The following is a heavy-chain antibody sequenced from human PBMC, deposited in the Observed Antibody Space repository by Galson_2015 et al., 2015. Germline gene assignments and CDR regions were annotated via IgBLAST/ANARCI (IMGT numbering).Heavy chain of an antibody. Sequence: ISSSGSTIYYADSVKGRFTISRDNAKNTAYLQMNSLKTEDTAVYYCTRIVTGTTGVGPDYWGQGTLVTVSS. D-gene: IGHD1-20*01. V-gene: IGHV3-11*01. CDR3: TRIVTGTTGVGPDY. CDR2: ISSSGSTI. J-gene: IGHJ4*02.